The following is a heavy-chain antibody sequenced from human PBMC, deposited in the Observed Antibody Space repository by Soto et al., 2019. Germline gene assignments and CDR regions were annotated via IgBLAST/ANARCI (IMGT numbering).Heavy chain of an antibody. D-gene: IGHD3-22*01. J-gene: IGHJ6*02. CDR3: ARRLYYDSRAFEGSGMDV. CDR1: GGSISSGGYS. V-gene: IGHV4-30-2*01. CDR2: IYHSGST. Sequence: SETLSLTCAVSGGSISSGGYSWSWIRQPPGKGLEWIGYIYHSGSTYYNPSLKSRVTISVDRSKNQFSLKLSSVTAADTAVYYCARRLYYDSRAFEGSGMDVWGQGTTVTVSS.